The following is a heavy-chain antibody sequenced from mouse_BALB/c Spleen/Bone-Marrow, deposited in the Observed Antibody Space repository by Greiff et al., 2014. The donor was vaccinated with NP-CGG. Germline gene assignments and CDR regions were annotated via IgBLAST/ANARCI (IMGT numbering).Heavy chain of an antibody. CDR1: GFTFSNYG. D-gene: IGHD2-1*01. J-gene: IGHJ2*01. V-gene: IGHV5-6-3*01. Sequence: VQLQQPGGGLVQPGGSLKLSCAASGFTFSNYGMSWVRQTPDKRLELVATINGNGGSTYYPDSVKGRFTISRDTAKNTLYLQMSSLKSEETAMYYCVRGNYGNYVDYFDFWGQGTTLTVFS. CDR2: INGNGGST. CDR3: VRGNYGNYVDYFDF.